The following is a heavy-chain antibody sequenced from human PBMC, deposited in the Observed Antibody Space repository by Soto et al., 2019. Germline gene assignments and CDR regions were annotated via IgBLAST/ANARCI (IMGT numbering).Heavy chain of an antibody. CDR1: GFTFSSYA. CDR2: MSYDGSNK. J-gene: IGHJ4*02. CDR3: ARDGGAY. Sequence: QVQLVESGGGVVKPGRSLRLSGAASGFTFSSYAMHWVRRAPGKGLEWMAVMSYDGSNKYYADSVKGRFTISRDNSKNTLYLQMNSLRPEDTALYYCARDGGAYWGQGTLVIVSS. D-gene: IGHD3-10*01. V-gene: IGHV3-30-3*01.